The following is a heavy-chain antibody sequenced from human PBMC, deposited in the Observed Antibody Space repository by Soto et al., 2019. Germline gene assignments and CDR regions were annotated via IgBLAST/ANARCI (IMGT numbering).Heavy chain of an antibody. CDR2: IYYSGST. CDR3: ARDSRIAVAGVDY. D-gene: IGHD6-19*01. J-gene: IGHJ4*02. Sequence: QVQLQESGPGLVKPSQTLSLTCTVSGGSISSGGYYWSWIRQHPGKGLEWIGYIYYSGSTYYNPSLKSRVTISVDTSKNRFSLKLSSVTAADTAVYYCARDSRIAVAGVDYWGQGTLVTVSS. CDR1: GGSISSGGYY. V-gene: IGHV4-31*03.